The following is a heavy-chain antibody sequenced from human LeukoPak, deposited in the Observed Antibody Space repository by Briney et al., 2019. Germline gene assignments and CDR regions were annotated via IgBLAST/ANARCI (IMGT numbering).Heavy chain of an antibody. D-gene: IGHD5-24*01. CDR1: GFTFSSYA. Sequence: GGSLRLSCSASGFTFSSYAMHWVRQAPGKGLEYVSAISSNGGSTYYADSVKGRFTISRDNSKNTLYLQMSSLRAEDTAVYYCARGRRWLQSQEGDYWGQGTLVTVSS. CDR3: ARGRRWLQSQEGDY. V-gene: IGHV3-64D*06. J-gene: IGHJ4*02. CDR2: ISSNGGST.